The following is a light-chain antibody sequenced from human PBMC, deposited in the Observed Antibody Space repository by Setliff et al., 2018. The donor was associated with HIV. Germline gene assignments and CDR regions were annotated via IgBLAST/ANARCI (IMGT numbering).Light chain of an antibody. CDR3: CSNTGSNTYV. CDR1: SSDVGRYDL. Sequence: QSALARPAPVSGSPGQSITISCTGTSSDVGRYDLVSWYQQHPGKAPKLIIYQATKRPSGVSNRFSGSKSGNTASLTISGLQAEDEADYYCCSNTGSNTYVFGTGTKV. J-gene: IGLJ1*01. CDR2: QAT. V-gene: IGLV2-23*01.